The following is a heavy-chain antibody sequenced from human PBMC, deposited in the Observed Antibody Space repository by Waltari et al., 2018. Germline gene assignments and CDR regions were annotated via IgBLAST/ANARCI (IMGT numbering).Heavy chain of an antibody. CDR3: ATSRWEDCSSTSCQNYYYYGMDV. D-gene: IGHD2-2*01. CDR2: FDPEDGET. CDR1: GYTLTELS. Sequence: QVQLVQSGAEVKKPGASVKVSCKVSGYTLTELSMHWVRQAPGKGLEWMGGFDPEDGETNHAQKFQGRVTKTEYTSTDTAYMELSSLRSEDTAVYYCATSRWEDCSSTSCQNYYYYGMDVWGQGTTVTVSS. V-gene: IGHV1-24*01. J-gene: IGHJ6*02.